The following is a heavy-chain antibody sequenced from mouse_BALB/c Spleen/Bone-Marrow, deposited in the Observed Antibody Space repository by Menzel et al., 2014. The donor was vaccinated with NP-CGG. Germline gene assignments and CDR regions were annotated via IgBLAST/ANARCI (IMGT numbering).Heavy chain of an antibody. D-gene: IGHD1-2*01. CDR2: INPDSSTI. CDR3: AKNYCYGYVAY. V-gene: IGHV4-1*02. Sequence: EVQLQQSGGGLVQPGGSLKLSCAASGFDFSRYWMTWVRQAPGKGLEWIGEINPDSSTINYTPSLKDKFIISRDNAKNTLYLQMNKVRSEDTALYYCAKNYCYGYVAYWGQGTLVTVSA. J-gene: IGHJ3*01. CDR1: GFDFSRYW.